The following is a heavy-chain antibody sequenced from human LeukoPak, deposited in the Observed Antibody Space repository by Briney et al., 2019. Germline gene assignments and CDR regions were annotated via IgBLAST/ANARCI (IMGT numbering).Heavy chain of an antibody. CDR2: ISGGGGST. CDR3: AKDRYCGGGTCYWSYFDY. Sequence: LPGGSLRLSCAASGFTFRTYAMSWVSQAPGKGLECVSAISGGGGSTYYADSVKGRFTISRDNSKNTLFLQMNSLRAEDTAVYYCAKDRYCGGGTCYWSYFDYWGQGTLVTVSS. CDR1: GFTFRTYA. V-gene: IGHV3-23*01. D-gene: IGHD2-15*01. J-gene: IGHJ4*02.